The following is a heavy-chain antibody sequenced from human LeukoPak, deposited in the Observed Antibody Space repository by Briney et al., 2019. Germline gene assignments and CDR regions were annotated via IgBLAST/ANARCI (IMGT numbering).Heavy chain of an antibody. CDR1: GFTFSSYS. CDR3: ARDQQAAAGSPRTKKGLPDY. V-gene: IGHV3-21*01. CDR2: ISSSSSYI. Sequence: PGGSLRLSCAASGFTFSSYSMNWVRQAPGKGLEWVSSISSSSSYIYYADSVKGRFTISRDNAKNSLYLQMNSLRAEDTAVYYCARDQQAAAGSPRTKKGLPDYWGQGTLVTVSS. J-gene: IGHJ4*02. D-gene: IGHD6-13*01.